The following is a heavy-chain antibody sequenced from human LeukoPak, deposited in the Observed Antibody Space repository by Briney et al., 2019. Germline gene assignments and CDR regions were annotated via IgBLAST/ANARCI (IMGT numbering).Heavy chain of an antibody. V-gene: IGHV3-53*01. J-gene: IGHJ3*02. CDR1: GFTVSSNY. D-gene: IGHD3-22*01. Sequence: GGSLRLSCAAFGFTVSSNYMSWVCQAPGKGLGWVSVIYSGGSTYYADSVKGRFTISRDNSKNTLYLQMNSLRAEDTAVYYCARDIIYDGAFYIWGQGTMVTVSS. CDR2: IYSGGST. CDR3: ARDIIYDGAFYI.